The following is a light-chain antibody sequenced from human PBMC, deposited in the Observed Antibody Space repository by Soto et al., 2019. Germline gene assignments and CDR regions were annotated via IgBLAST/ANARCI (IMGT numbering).Light chain of an antibody. CDR1: SNDVGRYNY. CDR2: DVS. Sequence: VLTQPASVSGSPGQSITISCTGTSNDVGRYNYVSWYQQHPGKAPKLMVYDVSNRPSWVSNRFSGSKSGITASLTISGLQAEDEADYYCTSYTSDSTYVFGTGTKVTVL. CDR3: TSYTSDSTYV. V-gene: IGLV2-14*01. J-gene: IGLJ1*01.